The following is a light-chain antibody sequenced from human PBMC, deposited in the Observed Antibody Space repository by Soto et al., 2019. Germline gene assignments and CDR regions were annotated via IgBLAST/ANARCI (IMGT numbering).Light chain of an antibody. CDR2: DAS. V-gene: IGKV3-11*01. CDR3: QQRGDWPRTWT. CDR1: QSVRY. J-gene: IGKJ1*01. Sequence: VLTQSPATLSLSPGERATLSCRASQSVRYLAWYQHKPGQAPRLLIYDASNRATGVPARFSGSGSGSDFTLTISTLEPEDFGIYYCQQRGDWPRTWTFGQGTKVEIK.